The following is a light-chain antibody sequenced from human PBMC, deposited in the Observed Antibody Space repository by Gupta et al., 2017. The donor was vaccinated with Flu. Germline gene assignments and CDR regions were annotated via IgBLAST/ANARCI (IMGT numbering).Light chain of an antibody. V-gene: IGLV2-11*01. CDR1: SSDVGAYNY. J-gene: IGLJ2*01. Sequence: QSALTQPRSVSGSPGQSVTISCTGTSSDVGAYNYVSWYQQHPGKAPKLMIYDVTKRPSGVPDRFSGSKSGITASLTISGRQAEDEADYYCCSYAGSYTVIFGGGTKLTVL. CDR2: DVT. CDR3: CSYAGSYTVI.